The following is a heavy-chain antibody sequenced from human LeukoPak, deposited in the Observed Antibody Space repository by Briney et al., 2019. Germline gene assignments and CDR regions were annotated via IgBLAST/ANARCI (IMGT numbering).Heavy chain of an antibody. J-gene: IGHJ4*02. V-gene: IGHV1-69*13. CDR3: ASLPCSGGSCYLG. CDR2: IIPIFGTA. D-gene: IGHD2-15*01. Sequence: RASVTVSCKASRGTFSSYAISWVRQAPGQGLEWMGGIIPIFGTANYAQKFQGRGTITADESTSTAYMELSSLRSEDTAVYYCASLPCSGGSCYLGWGQGTLVTVSS. CDR1: RGTFSSYA.